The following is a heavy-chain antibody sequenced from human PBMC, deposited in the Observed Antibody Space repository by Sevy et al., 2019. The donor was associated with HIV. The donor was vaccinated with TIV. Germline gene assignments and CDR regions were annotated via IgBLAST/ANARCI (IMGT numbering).Heavy chain of an antibody. CDR1: GDSVSSNSAA. J-gene: IGHJ6*02. Sequence: SQTLSLTCAISGDSVSSNSAAWNWIRQSPSRGLEWLGRTYYRSKWYNDYAVSVKSRITINPDTSKNQFSLQLNSVTPDDTAVYYCAKATLRFFRNSFYYYYGMDVWGQGTTVTVS. CDR3: AKATLRFFRNSFYYYYGMDV. CDR2: TYYRSKWYN. D-gene: IGHD3-3*01. V-gene: IGHV6-1*01.